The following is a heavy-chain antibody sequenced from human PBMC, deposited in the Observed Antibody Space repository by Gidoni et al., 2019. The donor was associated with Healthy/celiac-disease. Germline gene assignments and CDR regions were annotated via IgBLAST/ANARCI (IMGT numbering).Heavy chain of an antibody. D-gene: IGHD4-17*01. CDR2: IRSKAYGGTT. J-gene: IGHJ4*02. CDR3: TGDYGDYGD. V-gene: IGHV3-49*04. Sequence: VQLLESGGGLVQPGRSLSLSCTAFVFTFGDYAMSWVRQAPGKGLEWVGFIRSKAYGGTTEYAASVKGRFTISRDDSKSIAYLQMNSLKTEDTAVYYCTGDYGDYGDWGQGTLVTVSS. CDR1: VFTFGDYA.